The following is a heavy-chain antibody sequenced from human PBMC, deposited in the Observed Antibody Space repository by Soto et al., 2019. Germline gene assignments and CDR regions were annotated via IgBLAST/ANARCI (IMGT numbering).Heavy chain of an antibody. V-gene: IGHV3-23*01. J-gene: IGHJ4*02. CDR1: GFTFSSYA. CDR2: MSGSGDST. CDR3: AKGGGYYGSGSYIDY. D-gene: IGHD3-10*01. Sequence: EVQLLESGGGLVQPGGSLRLSCAASGFTFSSYAMTWVRQAPGKGLEWVSAMSGSGDSTYYADSVKGRFTISRDNSKNTQYLQMDSLRAEDTAVYYCAKGGGYYGSGSYIDYWGQGTLVTVSS.